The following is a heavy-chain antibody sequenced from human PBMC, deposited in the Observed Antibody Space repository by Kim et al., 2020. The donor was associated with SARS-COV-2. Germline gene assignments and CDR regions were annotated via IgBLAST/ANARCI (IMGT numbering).Heavy chain of an antibody. J-gene: IGHJ3*02. D-gene: IGHD4-17*01. Sequence: SLKSRVTISVDTSKNQFSLKLSSVTAADTAVYYCASPRSTTVVTSDAFDIWGQGTMVTVSS. CDR3: ASPRSTTVVTSDAFDI. V-gene: IGHV4-39*01.